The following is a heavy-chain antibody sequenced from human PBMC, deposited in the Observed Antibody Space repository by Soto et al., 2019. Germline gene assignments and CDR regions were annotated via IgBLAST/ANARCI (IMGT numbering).Heavy chain of an antibody. CDR1: DYTFTSYG. J-gene: IGHJ4*02. CDR3: ARSGSSWNLREFDY. CDR2: ISVYNGNT. D-gene: IGHD6-13*01. Sequence: ASVKVSCKASDYTFTSYGIIWVRQAPGQGLEWIGWISVYNGNTNYAQKFRGRVTMTTDISTTTAYMEMRSLRSDDTAVYYCARSGSSWNLREFDYWGQGTLVTVS. V-gene: IGHV1-18*01.